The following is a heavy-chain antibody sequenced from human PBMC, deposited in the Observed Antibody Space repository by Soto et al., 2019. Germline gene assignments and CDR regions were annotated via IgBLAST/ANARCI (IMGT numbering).Heavy chain of an antibody. CDR2: IIPILGIA. D-gene: IGHD1-26*01. V-gene: IGHV1-69*02. CDR3: AIGSTYYYYYMDV. J-gene: IGHJ6*03. Sequence: QVQLVQSGAEVKKPGSSVKVSCKASGGTFSSYTISWVRQAPGQGLEWMGRIIPILGIANYAQKFQGRVTSTADKSTSTAYMELSSLRSEDTAVYYCAIGSTYYYYYMDVWGKGTTVTVSS. CDR1: GGTFSSYT.